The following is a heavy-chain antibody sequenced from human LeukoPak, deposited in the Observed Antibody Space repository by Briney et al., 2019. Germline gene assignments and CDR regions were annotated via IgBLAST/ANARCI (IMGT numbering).Heavy chain of an antibody. V-gene: IGHV1-2*02. CDR1: GYTFTGYY. D-gene: IGHD3-10*01. Sequence: ASVKVSCKASGYTFTGYYMHWVRQAPGQGLEWMGWINPNSGGTNYAQKFQGRVTMTRDTSISTAYMELSRLRSDDTAVYYCARLYGSGSLPYCFDYWGQGTLVTVSS. J-gene: IGHJ4*02. CDR2: INPNSGGT. CDR3: ARLYGSGSLPYCFDY.